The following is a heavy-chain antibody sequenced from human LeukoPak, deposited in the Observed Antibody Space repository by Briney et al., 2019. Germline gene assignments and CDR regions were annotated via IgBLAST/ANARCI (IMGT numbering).Heavy chain of an antibody. Sequence: PSETLSLTCTVSGGSICSISYYWGWIRQPPGKGLEWIGSMYHNGSTYYNPSLKSRVTISVDTSKNQFSLKLSSVTAADTAVYYCFVRGYCSGGSCYSVWDYWGQGTLVTVSS. CDR1: GGSICSISYY. CDR2: MYHNGST. D-gene: IGHD2-15*01. J-gene: IGHJ4*02. V-gene: IGHV4-39*07. CDR3: FVRGYCSGGSCYSVWDY.